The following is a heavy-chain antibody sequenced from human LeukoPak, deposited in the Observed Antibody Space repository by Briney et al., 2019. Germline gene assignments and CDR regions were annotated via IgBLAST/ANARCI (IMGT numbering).Heavy chain of an antibody. CDR3: ARDRRYFDWLQNDYYYYYMDV. V-gene: IGHV4-4*07. D-gene: IGHD3-9*01. CDR2: IYTSGST. Sequence: SETLSLTCTVSGGSISSYYWSWIRQPAGKGLEWIGRIYTSGSTNYNPSLKSRVTMSVDTSKNQFSLKLSSVTAADTAVYYCARDRRYFDWLQNDYYYYYMDVWGKGTTVTISS. CDR1: GGSISSYY. J-gene: IGHJ6*03.